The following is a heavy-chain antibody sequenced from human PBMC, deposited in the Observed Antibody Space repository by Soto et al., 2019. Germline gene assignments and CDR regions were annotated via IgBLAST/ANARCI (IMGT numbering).Heavy chain of an antibody. J-gene: IGHJ6*02. CDR3: ARDVALNYYDGSFSYYAMDV. CDR2: IIPFFKAT. CDR1: GGTFSSHA. V-gene: IGHV1-69*01. D-gene: IGHD3-16*01. Sequence: QVQLVQSGAEVQKPGSSVKVSCKASGGTFSSHAISWVRQAPGQGLEWMGGIIPFFKATNYAQKFQGRVTITAADSTSKAYIDLYRLRSEDTAVYYCARDVALNYYDGSFSYYAMDVWGQGTTFTVYS.